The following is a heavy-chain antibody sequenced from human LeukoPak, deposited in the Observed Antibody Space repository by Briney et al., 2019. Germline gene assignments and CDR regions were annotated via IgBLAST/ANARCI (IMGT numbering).Heavy chain of an antibody. J-gene: IGHJ4*02. CDR2: ISVYNGNT. D-gene: IGHD3-22*01. CDR1: GDTFTRYG. V-gene: IGHV1-18*04. Sequence: GASVKVSCKACGDTFTRYGISWVPQAPAQGLEWMGWISVYNGNTKYAQKFQGRVTMTTDTSTSTAYKELRSLRSDDTAVYYCARDSSGYSLDYWGQGTLVTVSS. CDR3: ARDSSGYSLDY.